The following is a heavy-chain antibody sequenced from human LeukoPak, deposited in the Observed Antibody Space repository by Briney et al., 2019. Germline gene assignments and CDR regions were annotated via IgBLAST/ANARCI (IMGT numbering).Heavy chain of an antibody. CDR2: IHYSGST. Sequence: SETLSLTCTVSGGSISSYYWSWIRQPPGKGLEWIGYIHYSGSTNYNPSLKSRVTISVDTSKNQFSLKLSSVTAADTAVYYCARDTYYDFWSGYKYGAFDIWGQGTMVTVSS. V-gene: IGHV4-59*01. D-gene: IGHD3-3*01. CDR3: ARDTYYDFWSGYKYGAFDI. CDR1: GGSISSYY. J-gene: IGHJ3*02.